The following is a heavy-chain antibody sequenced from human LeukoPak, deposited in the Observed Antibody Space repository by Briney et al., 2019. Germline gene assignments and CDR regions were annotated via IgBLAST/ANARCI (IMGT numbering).Heavy chain of an antibody. Sequence: GGSLRLSCTASGFVLSNFWMTWVRQAPGKGLEWVASIKGDGSEKQYVDSVRGRFAISRDNAKNSLFLQMNSLRVEDTALYYCARDRGIAATKTVGWFDPWGQGTLVTVFS. J-gene: IGHJ5*02. CDR3: ARDRGIAATKTVGWFDP. D-gene: IGHD6-25*01. CDR2: IKGDGSEK. CDR1: GFVLSNFW. V-gene: IGHV3-7*01.